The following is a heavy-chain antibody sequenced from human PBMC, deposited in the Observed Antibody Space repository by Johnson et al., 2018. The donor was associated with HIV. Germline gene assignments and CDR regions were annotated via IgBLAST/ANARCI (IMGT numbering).Heavy chain of an antibody. CDR1: GFTFSSYG. V-gene: IGHV3-30*02. J-gene: IGHJ3*02. CDR2: IRYDGSNK. CDR3: AKDGGSYGGAFDI. D-gene: IGHD1-26*01. Sequence: QVQLVESGGGVVRPGGSLRLSCAASGFTFSSYGMHWVRQAPGNGLEWVAFIRYDGSNKYYADSVKGRFTISRDNSKNTLYLQMNSLRAEDTAVYYCAKDGGSYGGAFDIWGQGTMVTVSS.